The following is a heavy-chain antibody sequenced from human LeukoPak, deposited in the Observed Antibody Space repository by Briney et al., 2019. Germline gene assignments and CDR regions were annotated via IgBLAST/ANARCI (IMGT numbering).Heavy chain of an antibody. CDR2: ISGSGGST. CDR1: GFTVSSNY. CDR3: AKVLCSSTSCKYYYYYGMDV. J-gene: IGHJ6*02. Sequence: PGGSLRLSCAASGFTVSSNYMSWVRQAPGKGLEWVSAISGSGGSTYYADSVKGRFTISRDNSKNTLYLQMNSLRAEDTAVYYCAKVLCSSTSCKYYYYYGMDVWGQGTTVTVSS. V-gene: IGHV3-23*01. D-gene: IGHD2-2*01.